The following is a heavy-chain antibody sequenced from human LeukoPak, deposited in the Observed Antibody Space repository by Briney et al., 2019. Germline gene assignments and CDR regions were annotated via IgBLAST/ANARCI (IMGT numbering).Heavy chain of an antibody. V-gene: IGHV1-18*01. Sequence: ASVKVSCKASGYTFTSYGISWVRQAPGQGLEWMGWISAYNGNTNYAQKLQGRVTMTTDTSTSTVYMELRSLRSDDTAVYYCARGPLSRRVLRNYYFDYWGQGTLVTVSS. CDR1: GYTFTSYG. D-gene: IGHD5/OR15-5a*01. CDR3: ARGPLSRRVLRNYYFDY. CDR2: ISAYNGNT. J-gene: IGHJ4*02.